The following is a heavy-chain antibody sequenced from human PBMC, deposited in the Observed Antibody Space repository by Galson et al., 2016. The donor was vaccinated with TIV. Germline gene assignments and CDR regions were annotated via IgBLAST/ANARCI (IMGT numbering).Heavy chain of an antibody. V-gene: IGHV3-21*01. CDR2: ITSSSKFI. CDR3: ARGCYRLGYVGVY. CDR1: GFTLSDYG. J-gene: IGHJ4*02. D-gene: IGHD3-16*01. Sequence: SLRLSCAASGFTLSDYGMNWVRQSPGKGLEWVSAITSSSKFIYYADSVKGRFSISRDNAKNSVYLQMDSLSVEDSAVYYWARGCYRLGYVGVYWGQGALVTVS.